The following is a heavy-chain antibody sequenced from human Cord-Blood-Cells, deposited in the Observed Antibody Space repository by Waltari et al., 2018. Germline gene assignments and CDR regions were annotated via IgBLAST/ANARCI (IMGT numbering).Heavy chain of an antibody. CDR1: GFTFRSYG. J-gene: IGHJ3*02. D-gene: IGHD7-27*01. V-gene: IGHV3-30*18. Sequence: QVQLVESGGGVVQPGRSLRLSCAASGFTFRSYGMHWVRQAPGKGLEWVAVISYDGSNKYYADSVKGRFTISRDNSKNTLYLQMNSLRAEDTAVYYCAKDLSWGAFDIWGQGTMVTVSS. CDR3: AKDLSWGAFDI. CDR2: ISYDGSNK.